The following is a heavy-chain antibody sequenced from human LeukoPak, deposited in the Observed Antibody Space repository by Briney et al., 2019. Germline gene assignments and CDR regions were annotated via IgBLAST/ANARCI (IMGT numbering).Heavy chain of an antibody. Sequence: GRSLRLSCAASGFTFSSYGMHWVRQAPGKGLEWVAVISNDGSNKKFADSVKGRFTISRDNSKNTLYLQMNSLRPEDTAVYYCARSGMAVAATPWDWGQGTLVTVSS. D-gene: IGHD6-19*01. CDR3: ARSGMAVAATPWD. CDR1: GFTFSSYG. J-gene: IGHJ1*01. CDR2: ISNDGSNK. V-gene: IGHV3-30*03.